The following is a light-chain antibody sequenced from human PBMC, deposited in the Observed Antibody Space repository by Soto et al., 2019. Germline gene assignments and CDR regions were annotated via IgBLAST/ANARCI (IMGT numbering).Light chain of an antibody. V-gene: IGLV2-14*01. CDR3: SSYTSSSTPYV. CDR1: SREVGGYNY. Sequence: QSVLTQPASVSGFPGQSITISCTGTSREVGGYNYVSWYQQHPGKAPKLMIYDVSNRPSGVSNRFSGSKSGNTASLTFSGLQAEDEADYYCSSYTSSSTPYVFGTGTKVTVL. CDR2: DVS. J-gene: IGLJ1*01.